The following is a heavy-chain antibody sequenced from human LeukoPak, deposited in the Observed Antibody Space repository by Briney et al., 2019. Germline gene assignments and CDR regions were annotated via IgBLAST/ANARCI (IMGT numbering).Heavy chain of an antibody. Sequence: SETLSLTCTVSGGSISSYYWSWIRQPPGKGLEWIGYIYYSGSTNYNPSLKSRVTISVDTSKNQFSLKLSSVTAADTAVYYCARRRGYTLDYWGQGTLVTVSS. CDR1: GGSISSYY. V-gene: IGHV4-59*08. CDR2: IYYSGST. J-gene: IGHJ4*02. D-gene: IGHD5-12*01. CDR3: ARRRGYTLDY.